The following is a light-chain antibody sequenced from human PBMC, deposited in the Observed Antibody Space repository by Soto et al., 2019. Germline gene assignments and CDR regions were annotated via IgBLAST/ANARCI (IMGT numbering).Light chain of an antibody. J-gene: IGLJ2*01. Sequence: QSVLTQPPSASGTPGQRVTISCSGSSSNIGSNPVSWYQQLPGTTPKLLIYSNTQRPSGVPDRFSGSKSGTSASLAISGLQSEDEGDYYCAAWDDSLSGYVTFGGGTKLTVL. V-gene: IGLV1-44*01. CDR2: SNT. CDR1: SSNIGSNP. CDR3: AAWDDSLSGYVT.